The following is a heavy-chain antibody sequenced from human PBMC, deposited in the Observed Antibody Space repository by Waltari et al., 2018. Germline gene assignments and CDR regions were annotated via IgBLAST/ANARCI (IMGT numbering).Heavy chain of an antibody. D-gene: IGHD3-16*01. CDR1: GYSISSGYY. J-gene: IGHJ5*02. Sequence: QVQLQESGPGLVKPSETLSLTCAVSGYSISSGYYWGWLRQPPGKGLEWIGSIYHSGSTYYNPSLKSRVTISVDTSKNQFSLKLSSVTAADTAVYYCARHYVDGDNWFDPRGQGTLVTVSS. CDR3: ARHYVDGDNWFDP. CDR2: IYHSGST. V-gene: IGHV4-38-2*01.